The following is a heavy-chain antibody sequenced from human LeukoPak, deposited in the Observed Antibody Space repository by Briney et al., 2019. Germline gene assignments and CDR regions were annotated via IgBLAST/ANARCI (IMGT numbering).Heavy chain of an antibody. CDR3: ANSNWFDP. CDR2: INIDGSTT. J-gene: IGHJ5*02. Sequence: GGCLRLSCAASGFTFSSYWMHWVRQAPGKGLVWVSHINIDGSTTGYADSVKGRFTISRDNAKNTLYLQMNSLRAEDTAVYYCANSNWFDPWGQGTLVTVSS. CDR1: GFTFSSYW. V-gene: IGHV3-74*01.